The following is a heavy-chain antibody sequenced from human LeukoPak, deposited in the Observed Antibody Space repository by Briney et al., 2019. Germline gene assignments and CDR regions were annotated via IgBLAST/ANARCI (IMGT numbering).Heavy chain of an antibody. V-gene: IGHV3-21*01. CDR1: GFIFSNYN. CDR2: ISSSSSYI. D-gene: IGHD3-10*01. CDR3: AKDFGYGSGINDY. Sequence: PGGSLRLSCVASGFIFSNYNMNWVRQAPGKGLEWVSSISSSSSYIYYADSVKGRFTISRDNSKNTLYLQMNSLRAEDTAVYYCAKDFGYGSGINDYWGQGTLVTVSS. J-gene: IGHJ4*02.